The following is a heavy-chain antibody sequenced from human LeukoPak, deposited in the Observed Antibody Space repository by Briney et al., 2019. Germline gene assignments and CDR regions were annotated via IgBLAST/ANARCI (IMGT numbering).Heavy chain of an antibody. CDR3: AKGKDDSSGWYFFY. CDR1: GFTFSNYN. V-gene: IGHV3-23*01. CDR2: ISGSGGST. J-gene: IGHJ4*02. Sequence: GGSLRLSCAASGFTFSNYNMNWVRQAPGKGLEWVSAISGSGGSTYYADSVKGRFTISRDNSKNTLYLQMNSLRAEDTAVYYCAKGKDDSSGWYFFYWGQGTLVTVSS. D-gene: IGHD6-19*01.